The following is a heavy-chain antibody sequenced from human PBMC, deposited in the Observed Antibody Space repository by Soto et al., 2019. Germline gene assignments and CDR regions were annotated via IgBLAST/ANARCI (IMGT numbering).Heavy chain of an antibody. CDR3: ARDGPGDRSGWYYFDY. Sequence: GGSLRLSCAASGFTFSSYAMHWVRQAPGKGLEWVAVISYDGSNKYYADSVKGRFTISRDNSKNTLYLQMNSLRAEDTAVYYCARDGPGDRSGWYYFDYWGQGTLVTVSS. J-gene: IGHJ4*02. CDR1: GFTFSSYA. V-gene: IGHV3-30*04. D-gene: IGHD6-19*01. CDR2: ISYDGSNK.